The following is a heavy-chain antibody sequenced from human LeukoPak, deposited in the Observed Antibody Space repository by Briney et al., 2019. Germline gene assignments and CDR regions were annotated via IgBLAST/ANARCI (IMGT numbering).Heavy chain of an antibody. CDR1: EFTFSSYE. CDR3: ARGSPGSGWPFDY. V-gene: IGHV3-48*03. D-gene: IGHD6-19*01. Sequence: GGSQSLLCAASEFTFSSYEMNWVRQAPGKGLEWVSYISHRDSTTYYADSVKGRFTISRDNAQNSLYLQMNSLGAEDTAVYYCARGSPGSGWPFDYWGQGTVVTVSS. CDR2: ISHRDSTT. J-gene: IGHJ4*02.